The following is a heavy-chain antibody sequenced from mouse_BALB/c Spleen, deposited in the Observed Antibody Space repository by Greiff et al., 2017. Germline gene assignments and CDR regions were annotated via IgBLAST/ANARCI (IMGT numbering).Heavy chain of an antibody. V-gene: IGHV2-9*02. J-gene: IGHJ1*01. D-gene: IGHD2-5*01. Sequence: VQVVESGPGLVAPSQSLSITCTVSGFSLTSYGVHWVRQPPGKGLEWLGVIWAGGSTNYNSALMSRLSISKDNSKSQVFCKRITLQNNDTAMYYSARDSNYRYLDVWGAGTTVTVSS. CDR3: ARDSNYRYLDV. CDR1: GFSLTSYG. CDR2: IWAGGST.